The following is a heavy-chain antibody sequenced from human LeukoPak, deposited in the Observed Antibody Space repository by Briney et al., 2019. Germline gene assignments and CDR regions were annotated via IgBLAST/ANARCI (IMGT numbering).Heavy chain of an antibody. J-gene: IGHJ4*02. CDR2: INHSGST. D-gene: IGHD3-22*01. CDR1: GGSFSGYY. V-gene: IGHV4-34*01. Sequence: SETLSLTCAVYGGSFSGYYWSWIRQPPGKGLEWIGEINHSGSTNYNPSLKSRVAISVDTSKNQFSLKLSSVTAADTAVYYCARGNRNYNDSRVYPHFDYGGQEPLVTVSS. CDR3: ARGNRNYNDSRVYPHFDY.